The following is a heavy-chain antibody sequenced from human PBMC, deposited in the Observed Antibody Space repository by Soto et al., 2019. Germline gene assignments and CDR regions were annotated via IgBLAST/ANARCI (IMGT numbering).Heavy chain of an antibody. V-gene: IGHV3-21*01. CDR2: ISSRASYM. CDR3: ARECVDTVTSITIPFDY. Sequence: GGSLRLSCATSGFTFSRCDMNWVRQAPGKGLEWFSFISSRASYMYYADSVKGRFTISRDNSKKSLYLQMNSLRADDTAVYYCARECVDTVTSITIPFDYWGQGALVTVSS. CDR1: GFTFSRCD. J-gene: IGHJ4*02. D-gene: IGHD5-12*01.